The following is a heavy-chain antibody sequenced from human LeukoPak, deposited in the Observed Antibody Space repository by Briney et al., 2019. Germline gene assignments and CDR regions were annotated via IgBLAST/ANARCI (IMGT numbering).Heavy chain of an antibody. J-gene: IGHJ3*02. D-gene: IGHD2-15*01. CDR1: GFTFSSYW. CDR2: IKQDGSEK. Sequence: GGSLRLSCAASGFTFSSYWMSWVRQAPGKGLEWVANIKQDGSEKYYVDSVKGLFTISRDNAKNSLYMQMNSLRAEDTAVYYCASLKIVVVVAAREFDAFDIWGQGTMVTVSS. CDR3: ASLKIVVVVAAREFDAFDI. V-gene: IGHV3-7*01.